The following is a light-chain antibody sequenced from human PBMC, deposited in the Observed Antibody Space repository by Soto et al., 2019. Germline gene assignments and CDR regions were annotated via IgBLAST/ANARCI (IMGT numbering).Light chain of an antibody. Sequence: GERVTKSWRASQSVSSNLAWYQQKPGQAPRLLIYGASTRATGIPARFSVCGSKTEFTLGLRSLQSGGSAVPFYQRSSKSAGTVAEGTKVDIK. CDR2: GAS. J-gene: IGKJ1*01. CDR1: QSVSSN. CDR3: QRSSKSAGT. V-gene: IGKV3-15*01.